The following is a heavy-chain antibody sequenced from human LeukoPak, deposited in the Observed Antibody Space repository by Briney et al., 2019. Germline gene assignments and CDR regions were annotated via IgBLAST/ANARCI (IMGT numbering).Heavy chain of an antibody. J-gene: IGHJ5*02. CDR1: VYTFTMYY. CDR2: ISPSGDTT. V-gene: IGHV1-46*01. D-gene: IGHD3-22*01. CDR3: ARGRDYYAITGYHNWFDA. Sequence: ASVTVSFTASVYTFTMYYMHWVRQAPGQGLEWMGIISPSGDTTSYAQKFQGRVTMTRDTSTRTVYLDLSSLRSEDTAVYYCARGRDYYAITGYHNWFDAWGQGTLVTVSS.